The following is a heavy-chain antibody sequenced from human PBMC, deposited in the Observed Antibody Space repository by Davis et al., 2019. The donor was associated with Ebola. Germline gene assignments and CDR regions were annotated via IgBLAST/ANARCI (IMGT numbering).Heavy chain of an antibody. CDR1: GGSISSSNW. V-gene: IGHV4-4*02. CDR3: ARGGYCSSTSCYGYYYYGMDV. J-gene: IGHJ6*02. Sequence: MPSETLSLTCAVSGGSISSSNWWSWVRQPPGKGLEWLGEIYHSGSPNYNPSLKSRVTISVDKSKNQFSLKLSSVTAADTAVYYCARGGYCSSTSCYGYYYYGMDVWGQGTTVTVSS. CDR2: IYHSGSP. D-gene: IGHD2-2*01.